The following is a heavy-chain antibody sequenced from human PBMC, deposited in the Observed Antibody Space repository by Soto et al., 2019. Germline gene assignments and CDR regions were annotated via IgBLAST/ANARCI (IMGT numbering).Heavy chain of an antibody. CDR2: IFPIFGTA. CDR1: GGTFSSYA. J-gene: IGHJ5*02. CDR3: ASGSGGSRIWWFDP. Sequence: QVQLVQSGAEVKKPGPSVKVSCKASGGTFSSYAISWVRQAPGQGLEWMGGIFPIFGTANYAQKFQGRVTITADESTSTAYMELSSLRSEDTAVYYCASGSGGSRIWWFDPWGQGTLVTVSS. D-gene: IGHD2-15*01. V-gene: IGHV1-69*01.